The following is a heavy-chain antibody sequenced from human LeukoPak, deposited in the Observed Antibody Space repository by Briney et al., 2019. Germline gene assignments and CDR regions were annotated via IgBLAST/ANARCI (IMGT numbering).Heavy chain of an antibody. Sequence: GASVKVSCKASGYTFSSHGYTWVRQAPGQGLEWMGWISDYNGNTDYAQKFQGRVTMTTDTSTSTAYMELRSLRSDDTAVCFCARAYYHDTSSYQGFDFWGQGTLVTVSS. D-gene: IGHD3-22*01. V-gene: IGHV1-18*01. CDR1: GYTFSSHG. CDR2: ISDYNGNT. CDR3: ARAYYHDTSSYQGFDF. J-gene: IGHJ4*02.